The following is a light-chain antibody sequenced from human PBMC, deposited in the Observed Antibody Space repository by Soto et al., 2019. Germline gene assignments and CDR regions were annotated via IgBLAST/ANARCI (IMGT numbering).Light chain of an antibody. Sequence: EIVMTQSPATLSVSPGERATLSCRASQGIGSTLAWYQQKPGQTPRLLIYDAYIRATGVPARFSASGSGTEFTLTINSLQSEDFAVYYCQRYNRWPPAFGGGTKVEIK. J-gene: IGKJ4*01. V-gene: IGKV3-15*01. CDR1: QGIGST. CDR3: QRYNRWPPA. CDR2: DAY.